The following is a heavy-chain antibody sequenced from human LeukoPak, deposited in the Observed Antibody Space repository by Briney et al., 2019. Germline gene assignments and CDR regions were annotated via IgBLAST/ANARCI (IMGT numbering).Heavy chain of an antibody. Sequence: GGSLRLSCAASGFTFSSYAMHWVRQAPGKGLEWVAVISYDGSNKYYADSVKGRFTISRDDSKNTLYLQMNSLRAEDTAVYYCARGRYGDYTELGAFDIWGQGTMVTVSS. CDR1: GFTFSSYA. CDR2: ISYDGSNK. J-gene: IGHJ3*02. CDR3: ARGRYGDYTELGAFDI. D-gene: IGHD4-17*01. V-gene: IGHV3-30-3*01.